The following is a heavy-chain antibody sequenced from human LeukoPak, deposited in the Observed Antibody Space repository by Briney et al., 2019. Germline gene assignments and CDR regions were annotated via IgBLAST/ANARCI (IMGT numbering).Heavy chain of an antibody. CDR1: GGTFSSYA. CDR2: IIPIFGTA. J-gene: IGHJ4*02. Sequence: GASVKVSCKASGGTFSSYAISWVRQAPGQALEWMGGIIPIFGTANYAQKFQGRVTITADESTSTAYMELSSLRSEDTAVYYCARAISSGWSGDLRYWGRGTLVTVSS. D-gene: IGHD6-19*01. CDR3: ARAISSGWSGDLRY. V-gene: IGHV1-69*13.